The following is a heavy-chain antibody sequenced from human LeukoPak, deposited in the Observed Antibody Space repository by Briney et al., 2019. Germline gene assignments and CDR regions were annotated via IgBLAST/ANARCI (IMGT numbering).Heavy chain of an antibody. CDR2: ISSSGSTI. CDR1: GFTFSSYE. Sequence: GGSLRLSCAASGFTFSSYEMNWVRQAPGKGLEWVSYISSSGSTIYYADSVKSRFTISRDNAKNSLYLQMNSLRAEDTAVYYCARDGDYNFDYWGQGTLVTVSS. J-gene: IGHJ4*02. V-gene: IGHV3-48*03. D-gene: IGHD4-17*01. CDR3: ARDGDYNFDY.